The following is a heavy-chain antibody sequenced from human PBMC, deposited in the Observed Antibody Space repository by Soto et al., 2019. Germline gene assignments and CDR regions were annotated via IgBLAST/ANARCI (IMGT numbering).Heavy chain of an antibody. CDR2: IFTGDSAT. D-gene: IGHD6-19*01. V-gene: IGHV5-51*01. CDR3: ARLFDTNGWYDY. Sequence: GESLKICCTGAGYICTSYWSGGGRQRPERGLERMPIIFTGDSATRYRRSVQGQATNSADKAITTPYRQWSSLTALYSAIYYCARLFDTNGWYDYWGQGTLVTVSS. CDR1: GYICTSYW. J-gene: IGHJ4*02.